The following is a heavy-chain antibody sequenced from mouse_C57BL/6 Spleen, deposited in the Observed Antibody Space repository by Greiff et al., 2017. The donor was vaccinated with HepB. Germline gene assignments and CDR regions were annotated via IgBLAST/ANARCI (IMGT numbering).Heavy chain of an antibody. V-gene: IGHV1-53*01. D-gene: IGHD1-1*01. J-gene: IGHJ4*01. CDR2: INPSNGGT. CDR3: ARYPGDGRPYCYAMDY. CDR1: GYTFTSYW. Sequence: QVQLQQPGTELVKPGASVKLSCKASGYTFTSYWMHWVKQRPGQGLEWIGNINPSNGGTNYNEKFKSKATLTVDKSSSTAYMQLSSLTSEDSAVYYCARYPGDGRPYCYAMDYWGQGTSVTVSS.